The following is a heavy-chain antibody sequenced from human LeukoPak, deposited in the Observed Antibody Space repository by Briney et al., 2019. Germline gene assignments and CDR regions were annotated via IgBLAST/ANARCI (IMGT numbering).Heavy chain of an antibody. V-gene: IGHV1-2*02. D-gene: IGHD1-1*01. CDR1: GYTFTGYY. J-gene: IGHJ6*02. CDR3: ARDTTGTVYYGMDV. CDR2: INPNSGGT. Sequence: ASVNVSCRASGYTFTGYYMPWVRQAPGQGLEWMGWINPNSGGTNYAQKFQGRVTMTRDTSISTAYMELSRLRSDDTAVYYCARDTTGTVYYGMDVWGQGTTVTVSS.